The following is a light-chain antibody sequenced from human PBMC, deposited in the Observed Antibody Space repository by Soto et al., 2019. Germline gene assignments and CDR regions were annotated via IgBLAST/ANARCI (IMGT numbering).Light chain of an antibody. CDR1: QSISSW. V-gene: IGKV1-5*01. CDR3: QQYNSYSWT. CDR2: DAS. Sequence: DIQMTQSPSNLSTSVGDRVTITCRASQSISSWLAWYQQKPGKAPKLLIYDASSLESGVPSRFSGSGSGTEFTLTISSLQPDDFATYYCQQYNSYSWTVGKGTKVVIK. J-gene: IGKJ1*01.